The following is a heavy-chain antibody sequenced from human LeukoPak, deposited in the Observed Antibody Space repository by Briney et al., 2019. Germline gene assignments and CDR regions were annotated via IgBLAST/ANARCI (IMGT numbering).Heavy chain of an antibody. V-gene: IGHV5-51*01. D-gene: IGHD3-22*01. CDR1: EYSFTNYW. Sequence: GESLKISCKGSEYSFTNYWIGWVRQMPGKDLEWLGMIYPGDSNTRYSPSFQGHVTISADKSISTAYLQWSSLKASDTAMYYCARHQGYFDPWGQGTLVTVSS. CDR2: IYPGDSNT. J-gene: IGHJ5*02. CDR3: ARHQGYFDP.